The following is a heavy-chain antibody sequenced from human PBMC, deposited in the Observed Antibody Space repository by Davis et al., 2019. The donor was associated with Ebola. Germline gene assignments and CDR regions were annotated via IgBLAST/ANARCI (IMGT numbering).Heavy chain of an antibody. CDR3: AAPVGTDITGTHGRSDYYYYMDV. CDR1: GGTFSSYA. Sequence: SVKVSCKASGGTFSSYAISWVRQAPGQGLEWMGGIIPILGIANYAQKFQGRVTITADESTSTAYMELSSLRSEDTAVYYCAAPVGTDITGTHGRSDYYYYMDVWGKGTTVTVSS. V-gene: IGHV1-69*10. CDR2: IIPILGIA. J-gene: IGHJ6*03. D-gene: IGHD1-20*01.